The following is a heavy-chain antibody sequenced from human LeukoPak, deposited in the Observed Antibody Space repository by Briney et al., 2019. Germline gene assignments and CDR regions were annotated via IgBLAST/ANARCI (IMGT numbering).Heavy chain of an antibody. D-gene: IGHD4-17*01. V-gene: IGHV4-4*02. CDR1: GGSISSSNW. J-gene: IGHJ4*02. CDR3: ASPRDYGDYRFDY. Sequence: SETLSLTCAVSGGSISSSNWWSWVRQPPGKGLEWIGEIYHSGSTNYNPSLKSRVTISVDKSKNQFSLKLSSVTAADTAVYYCASPRDYGDYRFDYWGQGTLVTVSS. CDR2: IYHSGST.